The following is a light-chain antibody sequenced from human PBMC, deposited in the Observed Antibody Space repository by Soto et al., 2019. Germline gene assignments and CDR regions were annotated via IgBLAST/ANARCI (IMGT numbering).Light chain of an antibody. CDR3: QQYGSSPFT. CDR2: GAS. CDR1: RSVSSN. V-gene: IGKV3-20*01. Sequence: EIVMTQSPATLSVSPGERATLSCRASRSVSSNLAWYQQKPGQAPRLLMYGASSRATGIPDRFSGSGSGTDFTLTISRLEPEDFAVYYCQQYGSSPFTFGPGTKVDIK. J-gene: IGKJ3*01.